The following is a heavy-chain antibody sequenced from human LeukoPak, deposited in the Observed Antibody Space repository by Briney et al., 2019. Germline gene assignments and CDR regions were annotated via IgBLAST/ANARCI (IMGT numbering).Heavy chain of an antibody. D-gene: IGHD5-12*01. CDR3: AKATLGGYED. Sequence: PGGSLRLSCAASGITVSSNYMSWVRQAPGKGLEWVSVVASDGSTKYADSVKRRFAISRDNSKNTLYLQMNSLTAEDTGVYYCAKATLGGYEDWGQGTLVTVSS. CDR2: VASDGST. CDR1: GITVSSNY. V-gene: IGHV3-53*01. J-gene: IGHJ4*02.